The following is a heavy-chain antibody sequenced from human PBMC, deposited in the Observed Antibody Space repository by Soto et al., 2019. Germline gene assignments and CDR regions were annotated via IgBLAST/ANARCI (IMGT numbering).Heavy chain of an antibody. CDR3: ARALPGYDFWSGYYHDAFDI. V-gene: IGHV3-7*01. CDR1: GFTFSSYW. CDR2: IKQDGSEK. J-gene: IGHJ3*02. Sequence: PGGSLRLSCAASGFTFSSYWMSWVRQAPGKGLEWVANIKQDGSEKYHVDSVKGRFTISRDNAKNSLYLQMNSLRAEDTAVYYCARALPGYDFWSGYYHDAFDIWGQGTRVTVSS. D-gene: IGHD3-3*01.